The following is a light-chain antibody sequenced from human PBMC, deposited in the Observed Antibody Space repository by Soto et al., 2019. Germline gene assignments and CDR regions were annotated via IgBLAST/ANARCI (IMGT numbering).Light chain of an antibody. Sequence: QSALTQPASVSGSPGQSITISCTGTSSDVGGYNYVSWYQQQQGKAPKLMIYEVSNRPSGVSNRFSGSKSGNTASLNISGLQAEDEADYYCSSYTSSSTYVFGTGTKVTVL. V-gene: IGLV2-14*01. CDR3: SSYTSSSTYV. CDR2: EVS. J-gene: IGLJ1*01. CDR1: SSDVGGYNY.